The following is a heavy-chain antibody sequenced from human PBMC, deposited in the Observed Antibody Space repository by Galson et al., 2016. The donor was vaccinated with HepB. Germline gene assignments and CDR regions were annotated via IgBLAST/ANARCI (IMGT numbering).Heavy chain of an antibody. D-gene: IGHD6-25*01. Sequence: SVTVSCKASGYTFTGYFIHWVRQAPGHELEWMGWINPNSGATKYAQKFQGGVTMSRDTSVSTAYMELSGLKIDDTAVYYCARAGVAAAVTLDYWGQGTGVIVSS. J-gene: IGHJ4*02. CDR2: INPNSGAT. CDR1: GYTFTGYF. V-gene: IGHV1-2*02. CDR3: ARAGVAAAVTLDY.